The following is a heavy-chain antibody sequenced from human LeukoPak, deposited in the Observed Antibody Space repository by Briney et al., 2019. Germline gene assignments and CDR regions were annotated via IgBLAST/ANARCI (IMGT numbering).Heavy chain of an antibody. CDR1: GFTFSRYS. Sequence: PGGSLRLSCAASGFTFSRYSMNWVRQAPGKGLEWVSAISGSGGSTYYADSVKGRLTISRDNSKNTLYLQMNSLRAEDTAVYYCAKGTTIFGVVITLDYWGQGTLVTVSS. J-gene: IGHJ4*02. D-gene: IGHD3-3*01. V-gene: IGHV3-23*01. CDR2: ISGSGGST. CDR3: AKGTTIFGVVITLDY.